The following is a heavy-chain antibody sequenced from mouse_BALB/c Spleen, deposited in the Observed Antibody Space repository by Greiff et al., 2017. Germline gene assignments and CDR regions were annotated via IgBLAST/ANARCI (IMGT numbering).Heavy chain of an antibody. CDR2: ISSGGSYT. V-gene: IGHV5-9-4*01. J-gene: IGHJ1*01. D-gene: IGHD1-3*01. Sequence: EVQLVESGGGLVKPGGSLKLSCAASGFTFSSYAMSWVRQSPEKRLEWVAEISSGGSYTYYPDTVTGRFTISRDNAKNTLYLEMSSLRSEDTAMYYCARKGVARWYFDVWGAGTTVTVSS. CDR3: ARKGVARWYFDV. CDR1: GFTFSSYA.